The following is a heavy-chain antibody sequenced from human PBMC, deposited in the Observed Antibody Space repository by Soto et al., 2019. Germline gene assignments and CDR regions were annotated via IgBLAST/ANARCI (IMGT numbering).Heavy chain of an antibody. CDR2: IYWDDDK. CDR1: GFSLSTXGVG. CDR3: AHRPSYCSGGSCYSGFDY. Sequence: SGPTLVNPTQTLTLTCTFSGFSLSTXGVGVGWIRQPPGKALEWLALIYWDDDKRYSPSLKSRLTITKDTSKNQVVLTMTNMDPVDTATYYCAHRPSYCSGGSCYSGFDYWGQGTLVTVSS. J-gene: IGHJ4*02. D-gene: IGHD2-15*01. V-gene: IGHV2-5*02.